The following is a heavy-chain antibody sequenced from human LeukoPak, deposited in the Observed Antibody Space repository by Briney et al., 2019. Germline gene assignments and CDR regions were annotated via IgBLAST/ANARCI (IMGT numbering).Heavy chain of an antibody. J-gene: IGHJ4*02. CDR2: MNPNSGNT. CDR1: GYTFTSYG. D-gene: IGHD3-9*01. V-gene: IGHV1-8*02. Sequence: ASVKVSCKASGYTFTSYGISWVRQATGQGLEWMGWMNPNSGNTGYAQKFQGRVTMTRNTSISTAYMELSSLRSEDTAVYYCAKDYDILTGYLWGQGTLVTVSS. CDR3: AKDYDILTGYL.